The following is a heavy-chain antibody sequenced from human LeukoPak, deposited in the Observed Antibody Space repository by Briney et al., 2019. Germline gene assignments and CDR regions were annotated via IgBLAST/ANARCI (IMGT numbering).Heavy chain of an antibody. D-gene: IGHD2-15*01. CDR1: GGFISSSGYQ. V-gene: IGHV4-39*01. CDR3: ARHHCSGGSCYGLGY. CDR2: ILDSGTS. Sequence: SETLSLTCSVSGGFISSSGYQWAWIRQPPGKGLEGIGTILDSGTSYYNPSLKSRVTISVDMSKNQFSLELNSVTAADTAVYYCARHHCSGGSCYGLGYCGQGTLVTVSS. J-gene: IGHJ4*02.